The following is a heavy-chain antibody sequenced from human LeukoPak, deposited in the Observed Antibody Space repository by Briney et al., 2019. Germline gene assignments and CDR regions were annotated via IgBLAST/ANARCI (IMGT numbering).Heavy chain of an antibody. Sequence: ASVKVSCKASGYTFTSYGISWVRQAPGQGLEWMGWISAYNGNTNYAQKLQGRVTMTTDTSTSTAYMELRSLRSDDTAVYYCARVIGGTYYDILTGYYSNWFDPWGQGTLVTVSS. CDR3: ARVIGGTYYDILTGYYSNWFDP. V-gene: IGHV1-18*01. D-gene: IGHD3-9*01. J-gene: IGHJ5*02. CDR2: ISAYNGNT. CDR1: GYTFTSYG.